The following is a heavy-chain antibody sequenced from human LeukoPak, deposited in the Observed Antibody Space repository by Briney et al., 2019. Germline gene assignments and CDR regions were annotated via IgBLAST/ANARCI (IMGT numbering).Heavy chain of an antibody. CDR3: ARDRAQKNFDY. D-gene: IGHD3-10*01. V-gene: IGHV3-21*01. Sequence: GGSLRLSCAASGFTFSSYSMNWVRQAPGKGLEWVSSISSSSSYIYYADSVKGRFTISRDNAKNSLYLQMNSLRAEDTAVYYCARDRAQKNFDYWGQGTLVTVSS. CDR1: GFTFSSYS. J-gene: IGHJ4*02. CDR2: ISSSSSYI.